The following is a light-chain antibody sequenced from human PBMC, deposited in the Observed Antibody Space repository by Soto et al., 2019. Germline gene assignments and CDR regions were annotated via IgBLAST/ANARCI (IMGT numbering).Light chain of an antibody. CDR3: QHYGTSLYT. J-gene: IGKJ2*01. Sequence: EIVLTQSPGTLSLSPGERATLSCRASQSVSSGYLAWYQQKPGQAPRLLIFGASNRSTGTPDRFSGSGSGTDFTLTISRLEPEDFAVYYCQHYGTSLYTLGQGTKLEIK. CDR2: GAS. CDR1: QSVSSGY. V-gene: IGKV3-20*01.